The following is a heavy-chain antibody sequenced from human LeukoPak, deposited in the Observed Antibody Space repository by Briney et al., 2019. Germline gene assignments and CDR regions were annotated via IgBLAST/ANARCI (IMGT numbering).Heavy chain of an antibody. Sequence: PSETLSLTCGVSGGSISSTSCYWGLIRQPPGKGLEWIGGIYYSGSTYYNPSLKSRVTISVDTSKNQFSLKLSSVTAADTALYYCASLQKPGWFDPWGQGTLVTVSS. CDR3: ASLQKPGWFDP. V-gene: IGHV4-39*07. J-gene: IGHJ5*02. CDR2: IYYSGST. D-gene: IGHD4-11*01. CDR1: GGSISSTSCY.